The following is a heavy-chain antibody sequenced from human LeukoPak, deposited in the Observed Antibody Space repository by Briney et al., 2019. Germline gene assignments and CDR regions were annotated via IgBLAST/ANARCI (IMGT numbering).Heavy chain of an antibody. Sequence: GGSLRLSCAASGFTFSSYSMNWVRQAPGKGLEWVSSISGSNSYIYYADSMKGRFTISRDNAKNSLYLQMNSLRAEDTAVYYCASNHDPIYYVRVGAFDIWGQGTMVTVSS. J-gene: IGHJ3*02. D-gene: IGHD3-16*01. CDR1: GFTFSSYS. CDR3: ASNHDPIYYVRVGAFDI. V-gene: IGHV3-21*01. CDR2: ISGSNSYI.